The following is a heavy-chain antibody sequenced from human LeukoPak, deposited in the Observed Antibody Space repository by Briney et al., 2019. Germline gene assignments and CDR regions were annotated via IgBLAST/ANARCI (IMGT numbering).Heavy chain of an antibody. CDR3: ARDQGYYDSSGVRGNWFDP. D-gene: IGHD3-22*01. CDR1: GFTFSSYW. V-gene: IGHV3-7*01. Sequence: PGGSLRLSCAASGFTFSSYWMSWVRQAPGKGLEWVANIKQDGSEKYYVDSVKGRFTISRDNAKNSLYLQMNSLRAEDTAVYYCARDQGYYDSSGVRGNWFDPWGQGTLVTVSS. CDR2: IKQDGSEK. J-gene: IGHJ5*02.